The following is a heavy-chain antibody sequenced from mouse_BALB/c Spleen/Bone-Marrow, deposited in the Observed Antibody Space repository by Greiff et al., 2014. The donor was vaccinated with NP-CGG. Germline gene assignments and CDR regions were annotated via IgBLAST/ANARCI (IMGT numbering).Heavy chain of an antibody. Sequence: LEESGAELARPGASVKMSCKASGHTFTSYTMHWVKQRPGQGLEWIGYINPNSDYTNYNQGFKDKATLTADKSSNTIYMQLSSLTSEDSAVYYCARPLNSLRDHWGQGTTLTVSS. CDR2: INPNSDYT. CDR1: GHTFTSYT. J-gene: IGHJ2*01. V-gene: IGHV1-4*01. D-gene: IGHD1-2*01. CDR3: ARPLNSLRDH.